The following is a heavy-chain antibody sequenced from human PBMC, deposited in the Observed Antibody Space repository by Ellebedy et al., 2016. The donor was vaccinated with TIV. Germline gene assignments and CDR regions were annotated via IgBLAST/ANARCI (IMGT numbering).Heavy chain of an antibody. CDR1: GFTYRNSW. CDR2: ISDDGSNT. V-gene: IGHV3-74*01. J-gene: IGHJ4*02. D-gene: IGHD3-22*01. Sequence: HTGGSLRLXCAASGFTYRNSWMSWVRHTPGRGLEWVSRISDDGSNTHYADSVRGRFTISRDNAKNTLFLQMRSLRADDTAVNFCAREPYYPYYFDYWGQGTLVSVSS. CDR3: AREPYYPYYFDY.